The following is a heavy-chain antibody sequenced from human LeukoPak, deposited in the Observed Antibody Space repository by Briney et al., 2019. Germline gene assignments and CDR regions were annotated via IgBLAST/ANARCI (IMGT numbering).Heavy chain of an antibody. CDR3: ARDVDSGSYYVWFDP. Sequence: GGSLRLSCTGSGFIFDTHTLTWVRQAPGKGLEWVASISGSGDSTNYGDSVKGRFTISRDNAKNSLYLQMNSLRAEDTAVYYCARDVDSGSYYVWFDPWGQGTLVTVSS. D-gene: IGHD1-26*01. CDR1: GFIFDTHT. J-gene: IGHJ5*02. V-gene: IGHV3-23*01. CDR2: ISGSGDST.